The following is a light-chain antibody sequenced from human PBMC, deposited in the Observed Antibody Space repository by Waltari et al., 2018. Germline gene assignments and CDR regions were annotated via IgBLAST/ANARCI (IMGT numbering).Light chain of an antibody. V-gene: IGLV1-47*01. Sequence: QSVLTQPPSASGAPGQRVTISCSGGNSNIGSNYLFWYQQLPGTAPKLLIYRNDQRPSGVPDRCSGSKSGTSASLAITGLRSEDEAEYYCAAWDDSLNSRVFGGGTKLTVL. J-gene: IGLJ3*02. CDR2: RND. CDR3: AAWDDSLNSRV. CDR1: NSNIGSNY.